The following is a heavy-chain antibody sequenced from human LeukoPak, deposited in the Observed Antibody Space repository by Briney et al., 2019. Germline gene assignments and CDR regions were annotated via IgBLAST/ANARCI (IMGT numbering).Heavy chain of an antibody. J-gene: IGHJ6*02. CDR2: MNPNSGNT. D-gene: IGHD6-13*01. CDR3: ARGLYSSSWYSWAYYYYGMDV. CDR1: GYTFTGYY. Sequence: ASVNVSCKASGYTFTGYYMHWVRQAPGQGLKWMGWMNPNSGNTGYAQKFQGRVTMTRNTSISTAYMELSSLRSEDTAVYYCARGLYSSSWYSWAYYYYGMDVWGQGTTVTVSS. V-gene: IGHV1-8*02.